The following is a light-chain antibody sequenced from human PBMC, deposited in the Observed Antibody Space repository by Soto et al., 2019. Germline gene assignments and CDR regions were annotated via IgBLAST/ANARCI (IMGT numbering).Light chain of an antibody. CDR1: QGVTTN. V-gene: IGKV3-15*01. CDR2: DVS. J-gene: IGKJ5*01. Sequence: EILMTQSPATLSVSPGARAPLSCRAGQGVTTNFAWYQQKSGQSPRLLIYDVSSRATGVPSRFSGTGSETDFTLTISGLQSEDSAIYFCQQYNNWPFSFGQGTRLENK. CDR3: QQYNNWPFS.